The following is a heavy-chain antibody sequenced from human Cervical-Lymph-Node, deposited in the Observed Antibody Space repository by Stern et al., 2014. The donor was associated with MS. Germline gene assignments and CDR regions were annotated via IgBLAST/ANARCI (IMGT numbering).Heavy chain of an antibody. CDR3: GRGDLYIAVAGIDS. J-gene: IGHJ4*02. Sequence: QLGESGAEVKKPGASVKVSCEASGSTFTNYWMHWERQAPGHGLAWIGNINARGCGTTYAVTFKRRVATTRDTSMSTVNLDVSSLRSDDTAIYYSGRGDLYIAVAGIDSWGQGTLVAVSS. CDR2: INARGCGT. CDR1: GSTFTNYW. D-gene: IGHD6-19*01. V-gene: IGHV1-46*03.